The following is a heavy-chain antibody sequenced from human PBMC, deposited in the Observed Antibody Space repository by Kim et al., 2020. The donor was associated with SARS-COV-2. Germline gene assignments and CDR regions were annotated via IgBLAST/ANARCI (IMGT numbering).Heavy chain of an antibody. J-gene: IGHJ4*02. Sequence: ASVKVSCKVSGYTLTELSMHWVRQAPGKGLEWMGGFDPEDGETIYAQKFQGRVTMTEDTSTDTAYMELSSLRSEDTAVYYCATYSPTPIAAAGTAFDYWGQGTLVTVSS. CDR1: GYTLTELS. CDR3: ATYSPTPIAAAGTAFDY. V-gene: IGHV1-24*01. D-gene: IGHD6-13*01. CDR2: FDPEDGET.